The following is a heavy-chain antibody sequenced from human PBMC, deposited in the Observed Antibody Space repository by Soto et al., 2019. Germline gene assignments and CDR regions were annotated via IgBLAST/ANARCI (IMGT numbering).Heavy chain of an antibody. D-gene: IGHD4-17*01. CDR3: ARGLSVTLFDY. Sequence: QVQLQESGPGLVKPSQTLSLTCTVSGGSITTGGYSWSWIRQHPGKGPEWIGYIYYSGSTYYNPSLESRVTISVDTSKNQFSLRLSSVTAADTAVYYCARGLSVTLFDYWGQGTLVAVSS. CDR2: IYYSGST. CDR1: GGSITTGGYS. J-gene: IGHJ4*02. V-gene: IGHV4-31*03.